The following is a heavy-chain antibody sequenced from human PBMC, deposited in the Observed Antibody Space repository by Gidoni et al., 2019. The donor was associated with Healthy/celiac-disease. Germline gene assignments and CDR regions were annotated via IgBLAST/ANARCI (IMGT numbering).Heavy chain of an antibody. V-gene: IGHV1-69*09. CDR3: ARGEGGNAPMDY. CDR1: GGTFSSYA. D-gene: IGHD2-15*01. J-gene: IGHJ4*02. CDR2: IIPILGIA. Sequence: QVQLVQSGAEVKKPGSAVKVSCKASGGTFSSYAISWVRQAPGQGLEWMGRIIPILGIANYAQKFQGRVTITADKSTSTAYMELSSLRSEDTAVYYCARGEGGNAPMDYWGQGTLVTVSS.